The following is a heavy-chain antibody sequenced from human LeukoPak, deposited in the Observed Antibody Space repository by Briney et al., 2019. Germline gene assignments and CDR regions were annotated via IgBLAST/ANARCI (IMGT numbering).Heavy chain of an antibody. CDR2: ISSNGGST. J-gene: IGHJ4*02. V-gene: IGHV3-64*01. Sequence: GGSLRLSCAASGFTFSSYAMHWVRQAPGKGLEYVSAISSNGGSTYYANSVKGRFTISRDNSKNTLYLQMGSLRAEDMAVYYCARGYCSGTSCFPFDYWGQGTLVTVSS. D-gene: IGHD2-2*01. CDR3: ARGYCSGTSCFPFDY. CDR1: GFTFSSYA.